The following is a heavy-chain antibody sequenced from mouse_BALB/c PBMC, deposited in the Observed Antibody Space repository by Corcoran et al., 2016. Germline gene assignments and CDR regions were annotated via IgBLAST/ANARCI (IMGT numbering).Heavy chain of an antibody. CDR1: GYTFTDYY. Sequence: EVQLQQSGPELVKTGASVKMSCKASGYTFTDYYMKWVKQSHGKSREWIGDINPNNGGTSYNQKFKGKATLTVDKSSSTAYLQLNSLTSEDSAVYYCARDRYWYFDVWGAGTTVTVSS. J-gene: IGHJ1*01. D-gene: IGHD2-14*01. CDR3: ARDRYWYFDV. CDR2: INPNNGGT. V-gene: IGHV1-26*01.